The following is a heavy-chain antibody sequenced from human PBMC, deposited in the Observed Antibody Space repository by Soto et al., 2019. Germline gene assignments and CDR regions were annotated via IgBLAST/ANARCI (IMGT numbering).Heavy chain of an antibody. CDR3: ARSTRGADY. CDR1: GGTFSSYT. J-gene: IGHJ4*02. CDR2: IIPILGIA. V-gene: IGHV1-69*02. Sequence: QVQLVQSGAEVKKPGSSVNVSCKASGGTFSSYTISWVRQAPGQGLEWMGRIIPILGIANYAQKFQGRVTITADKSTSTAYMELSSLRSEDTAVYCCARSTRGADYWGQGTLVTVSS.